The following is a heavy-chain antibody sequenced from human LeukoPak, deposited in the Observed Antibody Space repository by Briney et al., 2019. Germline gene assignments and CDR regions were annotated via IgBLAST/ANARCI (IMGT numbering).Heavy chain of an antibody. D-gene: IGHD6-13*01. V-gene: IGHV3-23*01. CDR3: AKDVQQQLVLFYMDV. CDR2: ISGSGGST. CDR1: GFTFSSYA. Sequence: PGGSLRLSCAASGFTFSSYAMSWVRQAPGKGLEWVSAISGSGGSTYYADSVRGRFTISRDNSKNTLYLQMNSLRAEDTAVYYCAKDVQQQLVLFYMDVWGKGTTVTVSS. J-gene: IGHJ6*03.